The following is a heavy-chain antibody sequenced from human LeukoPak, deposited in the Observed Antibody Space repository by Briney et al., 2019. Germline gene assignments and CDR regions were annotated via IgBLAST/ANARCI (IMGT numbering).Heavy chain of an antibody. CDR3: ARGQWLPVFDF. D-gene: IGHD3-22*01. J-gene: IGHJ4*02. Sequence: SETLSLTCAVSGYSISSGYYWGWIRQPPGKGLEWIGSIYHSGSTYYNPSLKSRVTISVDTSKNHFSLKLSSVTAADTAVYYCARGQWLPVFDFWGQGTLVTVSS. CDR1: GYSISSGYY. CDR2: IYHSGST. V-gene: IGHV4-38-2*01.